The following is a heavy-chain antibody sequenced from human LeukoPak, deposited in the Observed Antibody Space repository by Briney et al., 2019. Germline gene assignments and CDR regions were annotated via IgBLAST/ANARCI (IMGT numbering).Heavy chain of an antibody. Sequence: ASVKVSCKASGYTFTGYYMHWVRQAPGQGLEWMGWINPNSGGTNYAQEFQGRVTMTRDTSISTAYMELSRLRSDDTAVYYCARGYSSGWYVDYWGQGTLVTVSS. V-gene: IGHV1-2*02. CDR2: INPNSGGT. CDR3: ARGYSSGWYVDY. CDR1: GYTFTGYY. J-gene: IGHJ4*02. D-gene: IGHD6-19*01.